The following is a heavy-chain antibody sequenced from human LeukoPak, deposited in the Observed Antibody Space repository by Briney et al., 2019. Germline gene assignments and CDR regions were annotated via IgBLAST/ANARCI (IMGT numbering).Heavy chain of an antibody. Sequence: GGSLRLSCAASGFTFSSYEMNWVRQAPGKGLEWVSYISSSGSTIHYADSVKGRFTISRDNAKNSLYLQMNSLRAEDTAVYYCAELGITMVGGVWGKGTTVTVSS. CDR3: AELGITMVGGV. J-gene: IGHJ6*04. V-gene: IGHV3-48*03. CDR1: GFTFSSYE. D-gene: IGHD3-10*02. CDR2: ISSSGSTI.